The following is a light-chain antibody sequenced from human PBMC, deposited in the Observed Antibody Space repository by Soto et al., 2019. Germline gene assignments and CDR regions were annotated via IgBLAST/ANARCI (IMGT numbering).Light chain of an antibody. Sequence: EIVLTQSPGTLSLSPGERATLSCRASLSVSSSYLAWYQQKPGQAPRLVIYGASSRATGIPDRFSCSGSGTDFTLTISRLEPEDFAVYYCQQYGSSPPITFGQGTRLEIK. CDR3: QQYGSSPPIT. CDR1: LSVSSSY. J-gene: IGKJ5*01. CDR2: GAS. V-gene: IGKV3-20*01.